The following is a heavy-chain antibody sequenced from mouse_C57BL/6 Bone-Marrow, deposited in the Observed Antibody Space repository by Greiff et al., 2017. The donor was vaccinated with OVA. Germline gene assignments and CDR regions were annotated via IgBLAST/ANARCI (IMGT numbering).Heavy chain of an antibody. D-gene: IGHD1-1*01. CDR1: GFTFSNYW. J-gene: IGHJ1*03. CDR3: TQSPLIYYYGSSWYFDV. CDR2: IRLKSDNYAT. Sequence: EVQLVESGGGLVQPGGSMKLSCVASGFTFSNYWMNWVRQSPEKGLEWVAQIRLKSDNYATNYAESVKGRFTISRDDSKSSVYLQMNNLRAEDTGIYYCTQSPLIYYYGSSWYFDVWGTGTTVTVSS. V-gene: IGHV6-3*01.